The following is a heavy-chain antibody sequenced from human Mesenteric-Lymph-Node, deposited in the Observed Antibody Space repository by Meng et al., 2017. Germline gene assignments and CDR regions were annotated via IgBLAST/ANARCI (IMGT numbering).Heavy chain of an antibody. V-gene: IGHV4-38-2*02. J-gene: IGHJ1*01. D-gene: IGHD5/OR15-5a*01. CDR3: ARVEGVSVFENSAEYFQH. Sequence: SETLSLTCTVSGYSISSGYYWGWIRQPPGKGLEWIGSIYHSGSTYYNPSLKSRVTISVDTSKNQFSLKLSSVTAADTAVYYCARVEGVSVFENSAEYFQHWGQGTLVTVSS. CDR1: GYSISSGYY. CDR2: IYHSGST.